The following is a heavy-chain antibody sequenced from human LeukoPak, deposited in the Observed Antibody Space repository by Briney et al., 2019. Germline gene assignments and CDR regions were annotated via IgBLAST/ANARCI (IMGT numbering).Heavy chain of an antibody. J-gene: IGHJ3*02. CDR3: ARIRRVFDI. Sequence: PGGSLRLSCAASGFSFSASEMNWVRQAPGKGLEWVSYISSSGGPKFYADSVRGRFTVSRDNAKNSLYLQINSLRVEDTAVYYSARIRRVFDIWGQGTMVTVSS. D-gene: IGHD3-10*01. CDR2: ISSSGGPK. V-gene: IGHV3-48*03. CDR1: GFSFSASE.